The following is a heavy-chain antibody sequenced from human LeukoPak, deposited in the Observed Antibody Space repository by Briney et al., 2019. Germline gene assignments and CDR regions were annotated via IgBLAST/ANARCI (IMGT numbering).Heavy chain of an antibody. J-gene: IGHJ4*02. CDR1: GFTFSTYS. CDR3: ARSPTGSLDY. CDR2: IDNSGGST. V-gene: IGHV3-23*01. D-gene: IGHD1-14*01. Sequence: GGSLSLSCAASGFTFSTYSMNWVRQAAGKGLEWVSNIDNSGGSTYYADSVKGRFTISRDNSKNTLYLQMNSLRAEDTAVYYCARSPTGSLDYWGQGTLVTVSS.